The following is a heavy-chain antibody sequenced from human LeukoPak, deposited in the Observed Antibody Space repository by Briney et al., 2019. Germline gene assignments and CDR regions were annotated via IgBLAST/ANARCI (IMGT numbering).Heavy chain of an antibody. CDR1: GFTFSTYW. J-gene: IGHJ6*03. V-gene: IGHV4-39*01. CDR3: ASLQGYCSGNRCPSSANYYYYMDV. CDR2: IYYSGST. D-gene: IGHD2-15*01. Sequence: GSLRLSCAASGFTFSTYWMSWVRQPPGKGLEWIGSIYYSGSTYYNPSLKSRVTISVDTSKNQFSLKLSSVTAADTAVYYCASLQGYCSGNRCPSSANYYYYMDVWGKGTTVTVSS.